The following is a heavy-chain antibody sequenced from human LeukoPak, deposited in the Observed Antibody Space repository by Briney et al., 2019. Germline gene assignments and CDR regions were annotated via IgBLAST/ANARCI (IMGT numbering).Heavy chain of an antibody. CDR3: ARGVHDYYDSTGDNWFDP. Sequence: GGSLRLSCAASGFTFSSYDMHWVRQATGKGLEWVSAIGTAGDTYYPGSVKGRFTISGENAKNSLYLQMNSLRAGDTAVYYCARGVHDYYDSTGDNWFDPWGQGTLVTVSS. V-gene: IGHV3-13*01. J-gene: IGHJ5*02. CDR2: IGTAGDT. D-gene: IGHD3-22*01. CDR1: GFTFSSYD.